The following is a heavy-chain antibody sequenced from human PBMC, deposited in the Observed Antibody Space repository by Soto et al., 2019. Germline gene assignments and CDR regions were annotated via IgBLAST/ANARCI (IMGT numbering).Heavy chain of an antibody. CDR2: IDWDDDK. CDR1: GFSLSTSGRC. J-gene: IGHJ6*02. V-gene: IGHV2-70*01. D-gene: IGHD2-21*02. CDR3: ARGISDHPPYYGMDV. Sequence: SGPTLVNPTHTLTLTCTFSGFSLSTSGRCGSWIRQPPGKALEWLALIDWDDDKYYSTSLKTRLTISKDTSKNQVVLTMTNMDPVDTATYYCARGISDHPPYYGMDVWGQGTPVTVSS.